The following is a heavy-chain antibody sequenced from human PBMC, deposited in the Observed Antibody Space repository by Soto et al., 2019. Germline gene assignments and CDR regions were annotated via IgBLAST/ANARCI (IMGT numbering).Heavy chain of an antibody. J-gene: IGHJ6*02. CDR2: ISGSGGST. CDR1: GFTFSSYA. Sequence: EVQLLESGGGLVQPGGSLRLSCAASGFTFSSYAMSWVRQAPGKGLEWVSVISGSGGSTYYADSVKGRFTISRDNSKNTLYLQMNSLRAEDTAVYYCAKDRTMIVAYYYYGMDVWGQGTTVTVSS. CDR3: AKDRTMIVAYYYYGMDV. D-gene: IGHD3-22*01. V-gene: IGHV3-23*01.